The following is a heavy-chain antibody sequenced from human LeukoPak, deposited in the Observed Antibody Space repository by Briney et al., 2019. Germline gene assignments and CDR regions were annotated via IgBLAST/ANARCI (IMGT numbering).Heavy chain of an antibody. J-gene: IGHJ5*02. CDR1: GGSISSGDYY. CDR2: IYYSGST. CDR3: ARDFGVRGVHPGWFDP. V-gene: IGHV4-30-4*01. D-gene: IGHD3-10*01. Sequence: SETLSLTCTVSGGSISSGDYYWSWIRQPPGKGLEWIGYIYYSGSTYYNPSLKSRVTISVDTSKNQFSLKLSSVTAADTAVYYCARDFGVRGVHPGWFDPWGQGTLVTVSS.